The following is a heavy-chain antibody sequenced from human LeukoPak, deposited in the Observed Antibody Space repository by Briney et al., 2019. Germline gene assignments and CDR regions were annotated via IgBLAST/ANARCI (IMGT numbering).Heavy chain of an antibody. CDR1: GFTFDDYA. V-gene: IGHV3-7*01. Sequence: GGSLRLSCAASGFTFDDYAMHWVRQAPGRGLEWVANIKQDGSEKYYVDSVKGRFTISRDNSNNMLYLQMNSLRTEDTAVYYCAKVGSGNDYYWGQGTLVTVSS. CDR2: IKQDGSEK. J-gene: IGHJ4*02. D-gene: IGHD5-12*01. CDR3: AKVGSGNDYY.